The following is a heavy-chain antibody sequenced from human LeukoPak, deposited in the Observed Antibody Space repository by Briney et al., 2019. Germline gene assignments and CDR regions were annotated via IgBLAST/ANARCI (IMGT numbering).Heavy chain of an antibody. CDR3: ARTSDIYCSSTSCYYYYYYGMDV. V-gene: IGHV1-18*01. CDR2: ISAYNGNT. J-gene: IGHJ6*02. D-gene: IGHD2-2*01. Sequence: ASVKVSCKASGYTFTSYGISWVRQAPGQGLEWMGWISAYNGNTNYAQKLQGRVTMTTDTSTSTAYMELRSLRADDTAGYYCARTSDIYCSSTSCYYYYYYGMDVWGQGTTVTVSS. CDR1: GYTFTSYG.